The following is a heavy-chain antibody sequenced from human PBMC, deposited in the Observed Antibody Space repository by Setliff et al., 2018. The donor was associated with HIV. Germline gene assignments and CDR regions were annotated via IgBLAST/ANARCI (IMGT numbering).Heavy chain of an antibody. Sequence: SETLSLTCSVSGGSISSSTYYWGWIRQPPGQGLEWIGSIYHSGFTYHNPSLKSRITLSVDTSKNQFSLKLSSVTAADTAVYYCARQVGSSKFYFDYWGQGTLVTVSS. CDR3: ARQVGSSKFYFDY. J-gene: IGHJ4*02. CDR1: GGSISSSTYY. V-gene: IGHV4-39*01. D-gene: IGHD6-6*01. CDR2: IYHSGFT.